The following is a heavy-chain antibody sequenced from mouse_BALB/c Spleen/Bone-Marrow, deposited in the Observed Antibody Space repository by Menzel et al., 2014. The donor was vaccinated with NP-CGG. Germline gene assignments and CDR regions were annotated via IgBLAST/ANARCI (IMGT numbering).Heavy chain of an antibody. Sequence: QVQLQQSGAELVKPGTSVKMSCKASGYTFTSYWMHWGKQRPGQGLERIGDIYHGSESTNYNEKFKSKATLTVDTSSSTAYMQLSSLTSEDSAVYYCARWDYWGQGTTLTVSS. J-gene: IGHJ2*01. CDR3: ARWDY. CDR2: IYHGSEST. CDR1: GYTFTSYW. V-gene: IGHV1-55*01.